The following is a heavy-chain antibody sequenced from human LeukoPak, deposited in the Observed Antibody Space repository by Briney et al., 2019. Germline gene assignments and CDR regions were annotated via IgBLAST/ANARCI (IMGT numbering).Heavy chain of an antibody. CDR1: GITFTNAW. CDR3: AKGGYDLDYYFDY. J-gene: IGHJ4*02. D-gene: IGHD2-2*01. CDR2: VKTKGDGGAA. V-gene: IGHV3-15*01. Sequence: GGSLRLSCAASGITFTNAWLTWVRQAPGKGLEWVGRVKTKGDGGAADYAAPVKGRFTISRDDSTKTLYLQMNSLRAEDTALYYCAKGGYDLDYYFDYWGQGILVTVSS.